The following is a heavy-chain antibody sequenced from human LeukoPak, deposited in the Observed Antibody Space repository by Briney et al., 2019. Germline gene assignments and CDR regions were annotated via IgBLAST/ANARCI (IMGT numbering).Heavy chain of an antibody. CDR3: ARDWAKLRYFDWFKTDAFDI. CDR2: IKQDGSEK. CDR1: GFTFSSYW. D-gene: IGHD3-9*01. Sequence: GGSLRLSCAASGFTFSSYWMSWVRQAPGKGLEWVANIKQDGSEKYYVGSVKGRFTISRDSAKNSLYLQMNSLRAEDTAVYYCARDWAKLRYFDWFKTDAFDIWGQGTMVTVSS. J-gene: IGHJ3*02. V-gene: IGHV3-7*01.